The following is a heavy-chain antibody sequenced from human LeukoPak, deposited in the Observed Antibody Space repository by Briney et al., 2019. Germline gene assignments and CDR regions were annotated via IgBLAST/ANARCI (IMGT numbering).Heavy chain of an antibody. V-gene: IGHV1-2*02. D-gene: IGHD2-2*02. CDR1: GYSFTDYF. CDR2: MNPRSGDT. J-gene: IGHJ4*02. CDR3: ARADHGTRSDGFYTLDY. Sequence: ASVKVSCKTSGYSFTDYFMHWVRQAPGQGLECMGWMNPRSGDTNYARKFQGRVTVTRDTSISTAYMELSRLRFDDTAVYYCARADHGTRSDGFYTLDYWGQGSLVTVSS.